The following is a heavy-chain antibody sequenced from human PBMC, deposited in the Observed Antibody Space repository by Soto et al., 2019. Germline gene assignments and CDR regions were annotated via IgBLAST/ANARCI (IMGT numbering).Heavy chain of an antibody. CDR3: ARDLYRRHSSGYFY. CDR2: IYHSGST. V-gene: IGHV4-38-2*02. CDR1: GYSISSGYY. J-gene: IGHJ4*02. Sequence: SETLSLTCAVSGYSISSGYYWGWIRQPPGKGLEWIGSIYHSGSTYYNPSLRSRVTISVDTSKNQFSLKLSSVTAADTAVYYCARDLYRRHSSGYFYWGQGTLVTVSS. D-gene: IGHD3-22*01.